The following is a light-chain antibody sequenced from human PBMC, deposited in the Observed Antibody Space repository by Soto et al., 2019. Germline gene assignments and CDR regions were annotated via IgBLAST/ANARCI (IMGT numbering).Light chain of an antibody. CDR2: GAS. J-gene: IGKJ5*01. V-gene: IGKV3-20*01. Sequence: EIVLTQSPGTLSLSPGERATLSCRASQSVSSTYLAWYQQKPGQPPRLLIYGASSRATGIPDRFSGSGSGRDFTLTISRLEPEDFAVYYCQQYGSSPSITFGQGTRLEIK. CDR3: QQYGSSPSIT. CDR1: QSVSSTY.